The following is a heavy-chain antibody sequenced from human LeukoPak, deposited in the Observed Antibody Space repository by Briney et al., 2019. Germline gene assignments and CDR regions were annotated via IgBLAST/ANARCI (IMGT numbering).Heavy chain of an antibody. Sequence: GGSLRLSCVASGFPFSSYWMTWVRQAPGKGLEWVANIKQDGSKKSYVDSVKGRFTISRDNAKKSLYLQMNSLRAEDTAIYYCTXVGYXXEXXDYXGQ. J-gene: IGHJ4*02. CDR1: GFPFSSYW. V-gene: IGHV3-7*01. CDR2: IKQDGSKK. D-gene: IGHD5-24*01. CDR3: TXVGYXXEXXDY.